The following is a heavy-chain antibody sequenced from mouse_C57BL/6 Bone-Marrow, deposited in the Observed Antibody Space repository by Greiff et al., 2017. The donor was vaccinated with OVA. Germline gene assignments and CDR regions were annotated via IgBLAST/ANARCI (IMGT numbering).Heavy chain of an antibody. D-gene: IGHD1-1*01. Sequence: EVKLMESGGGLVKPGGSLKLSCAASGFTLSDYGMHWVRQAPEKGLEWVAYISSGSSTIYYADTVKGRFTISRDNAKNTLFLQMTSLRSEDTAMYYCARYTTVVATDFDYWGQGTTLTVSS. CDR3: ARYTTVVATDFDY. CDR2: ISSGSSTI. CDR1: GFTLSDYG. J-gene: IGHJ2*01. V-gene: IGHV5-17*01.